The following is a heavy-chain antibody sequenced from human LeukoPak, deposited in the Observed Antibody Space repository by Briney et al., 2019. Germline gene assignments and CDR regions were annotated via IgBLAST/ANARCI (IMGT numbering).Heavy chain of an antibody. CDR1: GFTFSSYW. CDR3: ARSPNGYYMDV. J-gene: IGHJ6*03. CDR2: IKQDGSEK. V-gene: IGHV3-7*01. Sequence: PGGSLRLSCAASGFTFSSYWMSWVRQPPGKGLEWVANIKQDGSEKYYVDSVKGRFTISRDNAKNSLYLQLNSLRAEDTAVYYCARSPNGYYMDVWGKGTPVTVSS. D-gene: IGHD2-8*01.